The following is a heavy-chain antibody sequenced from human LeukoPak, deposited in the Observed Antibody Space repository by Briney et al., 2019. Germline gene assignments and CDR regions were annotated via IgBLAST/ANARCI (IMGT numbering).Heavy chain of an antibody. CDR3: ARQADTAMLIWSFTDY. V-gene: IGHV3-30*04. J-gene: IGHJ4*02. Sequence: GGSLRLSCAASGFTFSRSAMHWVRQAPGKGLEWVAIISYDGGNKYYTDSVQGRFTISRDNAKNSLYLQMNSLRAEDTALYYCARQADTAMLIWSFTDYWGQGTLVTVSS. CDR1: GFTFSRSA. CDR2: ISYDGGNK. D-gene: IGHD5-18*01.